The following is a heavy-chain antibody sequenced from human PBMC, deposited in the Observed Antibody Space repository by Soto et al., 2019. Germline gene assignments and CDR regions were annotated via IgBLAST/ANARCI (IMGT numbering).Heavy chain of an antibody. CDR1: GGSISSYY. D-gene: IGHD1-26*01. Sequence: SETLSLTCTVSGGSISSYYWSWIRQPAGKGLEWIGRIYTSGSTNYNPSLKSRVTMSVDTSKNQFSLKLSSVTAADTDVYYCARCGVVGATSTYYYYYGMDVWGQGTTVTVSS. CDR3: ARCGVVGATSTYYYYYGMDV. CDR2: IYTSGST. V-gene: IGHV4-4*07. J-gene: IGHJ6*02.